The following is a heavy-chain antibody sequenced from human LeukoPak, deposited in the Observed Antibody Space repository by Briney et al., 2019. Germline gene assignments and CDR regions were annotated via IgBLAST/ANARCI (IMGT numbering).Heavy chain of an antibody. V-gene: IGHV1-69*05. CDR1: GGTFSSYA. J-gene: IGHJ4*02. CDR2: IIPILGTA. Sequence: GASVKVSCKASGGTFSSYAISWVRQAHGQGLEWMGGIIPILGTANYAQKFQGRVTITTDESTSTAYMELSSLRSEDTAVYYCATISGAAGTEHSDFDYWGQGTLVTVSS. CDR3: ATISGAAGTEHSDFDY. D-gene: IGHD6-13*01.